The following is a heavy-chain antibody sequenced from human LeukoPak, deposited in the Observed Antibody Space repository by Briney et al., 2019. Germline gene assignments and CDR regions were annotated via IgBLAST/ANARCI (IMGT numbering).Heavy chain of an antibody. CDR3: TRDPVYDFVRGSIDY. CDR2: IRYDGSNK. V-gene: IGHV3-30*02. D-gene: IGHD3-16*01. Sequence: PGGSLRLSCAASGFTFSSYGMHWVRQAPGKGLEWVAFIRYDGSNKYYADSVKGRFTISRDNAKNSLYLQMSSLRAEDTAIYYCTRDPVYDFVRGSIDYWGQGTLVTVSS. CDR1: GFTFSSYG. J-gene: IGHJ4*02.